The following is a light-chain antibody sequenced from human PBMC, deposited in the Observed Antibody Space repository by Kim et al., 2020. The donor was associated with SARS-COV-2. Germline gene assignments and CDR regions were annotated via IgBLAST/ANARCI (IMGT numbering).Light chain of an antibody. CDR3: SSYAGSNTPYV. CDR2: EVS. CDR1: TSDVGGYNY. J-gene: IGLJ1*01. Sequence: QSVTISCTGTTSDVGGYNYVSWYPQHPGKAPKLMIYEVSKRPSGVPDRFSGSKSGTTASLTVSGLQAEDEADYYCSSYAGSNTPYVFGTGTKVTVL. V-gene: IGLV2-8*01.